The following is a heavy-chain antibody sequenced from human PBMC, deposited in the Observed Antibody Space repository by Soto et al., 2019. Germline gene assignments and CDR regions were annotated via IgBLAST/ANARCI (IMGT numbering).Heavy chain of an antibody. CDR3: ARNLRSGSYRPPDY. CDR2: IWSDGSAD. J-gene: IGHJ4*02. V-gene: IGHV3-33*01. Sequence: GGSLRLSCAASGFTFNNYGMHWVRQAPGKGLEWVAVIWSDGSADYYADSVKGRFTISRDNSKNTLYLQMNSLRAEDTALYYCARNLRSGSYRPPDYWGQGTPVTVSS. CDR1: GFTFNNYG. D-gene: IGHD1-26*01.